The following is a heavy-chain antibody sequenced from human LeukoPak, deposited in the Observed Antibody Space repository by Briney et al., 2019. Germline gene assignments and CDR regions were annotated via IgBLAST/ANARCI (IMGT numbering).Heavy chain of an antibody. D-gene: IGHD2-15*01. CDR3: ARDRIVVVVAAPLY. Sequence: PGRSLRLSCAASGFTFSSYAMHWVRQAPGKGLEWVAVISYDGSNKYYADSVKGRFTISRDNSKNTLYLQMNSLRAEDTAVYYCARDRIVVVVAAPLYWGQGTLSPSPQ. CDR2: ISYDGSNK. J-gene: IGHJ4*02. V-gene: IGHV3-30-3*01. CDR1: GFTFSSYA.